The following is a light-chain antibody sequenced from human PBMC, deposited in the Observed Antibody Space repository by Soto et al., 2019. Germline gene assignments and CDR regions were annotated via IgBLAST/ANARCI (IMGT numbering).Light chain of an antibody. CDR1: QSVSSY. CDR2: DAS. J-gene: IGKJ1*01. CDR3: QQRSNWPPWT. Sequence: EIVLTQSPATLSLSPGERATLSCRASQSVSSYLAWYQQKPGQAPRLLIYDASNRATGIPARFSGSGSGTDFXLXISSLEPEDFAVYYCQQRSNWPPWTFGQGTKVEIK. V-gene: IGKV3-11*01.